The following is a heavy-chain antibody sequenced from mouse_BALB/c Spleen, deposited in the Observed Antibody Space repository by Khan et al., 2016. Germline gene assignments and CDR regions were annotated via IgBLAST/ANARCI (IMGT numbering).Heavy chain of an antibody. D-gene: IGHD2-3*01. CDR2: VIPSNAYT. V-gene: IGHV1-4*01. CDR1: GYTFTSYT. Sequence: QIQLVQSGAELARPGASVRMSCKASGYTFTSYTMHWVKQGPGQGLEWIGYVIPSNAYTNYNQKFKDKATLTVDKSSSTAYMQLSSLTSEDSAVYYCAREGWLLGYFDYWGQGTTLTVAS. J-gene: IGHJ2*01. CDR3: AREGWLLGYFDY.